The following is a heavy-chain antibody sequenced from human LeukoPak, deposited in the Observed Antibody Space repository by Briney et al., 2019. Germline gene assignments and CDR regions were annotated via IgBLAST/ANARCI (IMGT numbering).Heavy chain of an antibody. CDR3: AKDSRYSSSWYSFYFDY. CDR2: ISGSGDST. CDR1: GFTFSNYA. D-gene: IGHD6-13*01. J-gene: IGHJ4*02. V-gene: IGHV3-23*01. Sequence: GGSLRLSCAASGFTFSNYAVSWVRQAPGKGLEWVSAISGSGDSTYYADSVKGRFTISRDNSKNTLYLQMNSLRAEEKAVYYCAKDSRYSSSWYSFYFDYWGQRTLVTVSS.